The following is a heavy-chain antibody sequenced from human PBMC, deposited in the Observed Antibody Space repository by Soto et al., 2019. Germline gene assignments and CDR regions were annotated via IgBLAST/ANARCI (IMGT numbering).Heavy chain of an antibody. Sequence: PSETLSLTCSVSGGSISNYDWSWIRQPPGRGLEWIGHIFYSGSTNYNPALKSRVTISVDTSKSQFSLKLSSVTAADTAVYYCARTYSSSWYLSFDYWGQGTLVTVSS. V-gene: IGHV4-59*01. CDR1: GGSISNYD. J-gene: IGHJ4*02. D-gene: IGHD6-13*01. CDR2: IFYSGST. CDR3: ARTYSSSWYLSFDY.